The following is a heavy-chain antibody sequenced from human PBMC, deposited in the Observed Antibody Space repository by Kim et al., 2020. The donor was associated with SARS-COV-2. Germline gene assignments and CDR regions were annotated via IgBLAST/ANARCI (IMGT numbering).Heavy chain of an antibody. CDR2: FYSGGNT. J-gene: IGHJ4*02. CDR3: AGARYSSGLYRFDY. V-gene: IGHV3-53*01. D-gene: IGHD6-19*01. CDR1: GFTVNTNY. Sequence: GGSLRLSCAASGFTVNTNYMSWVRQAPGKGLEWVSVFYSGGNTFYADSVKGRFTISRDTSKNTLYLQMNNLRAEDRAVYYCAGARYSSGLYRFDYWGQGTLVTVSS.